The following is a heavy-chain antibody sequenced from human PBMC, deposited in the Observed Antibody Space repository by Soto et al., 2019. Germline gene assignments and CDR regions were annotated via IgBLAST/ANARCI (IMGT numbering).Heavy chain of an antibody. CDR3: ARGGLALMDV. CDR1: GYSFTSYA. D-gene: IGHD3-16*01. J-gene: IGHJ6*02. CDR2: INAGNGNT. V-gene: IGHV1-3*01. Sequence: QVQLVQSGAEVKKPGASVKVSCKASGYSFTSYAMHWVRQDPGQRLEWMGWINAGNGNTKYSQKFQGRVTITRDTSASTAYMELSSLRSEDTVVYYCARGGLALMDVWGQGTTVTVSS.